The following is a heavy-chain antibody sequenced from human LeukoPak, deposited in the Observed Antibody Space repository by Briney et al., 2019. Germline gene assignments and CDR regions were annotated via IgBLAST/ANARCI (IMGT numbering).Heavy chain of an antibody. D-gene: IGHD3-22*01. CDR3: ARQSTYYYDSSGRNVAFDI. J-gene: IGHJ3*02. CDR1: GYSFTSYW. V-gene: IGHV5-51*01. Sequence: GESLKISCKGSGYSFTSYWIGWVRQMPGKGLEWMGIIYPGDSDTRYSPSFQGQVTISADKSISTAYLQWSSLKASDTAMYYCARQSTYYYDSSGRNVAFDIWGQGTMVTVSS. CDR2: IYPGDSDT.